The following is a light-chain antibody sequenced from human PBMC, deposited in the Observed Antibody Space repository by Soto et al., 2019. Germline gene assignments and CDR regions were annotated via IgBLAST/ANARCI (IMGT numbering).Light chain of an antibody. J-gene: IGKJ1*01. CDR3: QQSYSTQT. CDR2: AAS. Sequence: DIQMTQSPSSLSASVGDRVTITCRASQSISSYLNWYQQKPGKAPKLLIYAASSSQSGVPSRFSGSGSGTDFTLPISSLQPEDFATYYCQQSYSTQTFGQGTKVDIK. CDR1: QSISSY. V-gene: IGKV1-39*01.